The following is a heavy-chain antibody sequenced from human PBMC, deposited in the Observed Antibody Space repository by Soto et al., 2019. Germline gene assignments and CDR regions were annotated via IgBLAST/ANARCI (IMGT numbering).Heavy chain of an antibody. CDR3: ARDFAGLSCRLSGFDY. CDR2: ISAYNGNT. Sequence: ASLKVSCKASGYTFNSYGISWVRQAPGQGLEWMGWISAYNGNTNYAQKLQGRVTMTTDTSTSTAYMELRSLRSDDTAVYYCARDFAGLSCRLSGFDYWGQGTLVTVSS. CDR1: GYTFNSYG. D-gene: IGHD2-15*01. V-gene: IGHV1-18*01. J-gene: IGHJ4*02.